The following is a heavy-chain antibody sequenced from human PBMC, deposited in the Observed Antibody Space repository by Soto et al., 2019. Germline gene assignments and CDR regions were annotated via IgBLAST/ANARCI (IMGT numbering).Heavy chain of an antibody. J-gene: IGHJ5*01. V-gene: IGHV1-2*02. D-gene: IGHD3-10*01. CDR1: GYTFTAHY. CDR3: ARSSGSYSQRFDS. Sequence: VGSVKVSCKTSGYTFTAHYMPWLRQAPGHGLEWLGWTSPKTGGAKYSHTFQGRVSMTRNTSISTAYMELTGLSTDDTAVYYCARSSGSYSQRFDSWGQGSLVTVSS. CDR2: TSPKTGGA.